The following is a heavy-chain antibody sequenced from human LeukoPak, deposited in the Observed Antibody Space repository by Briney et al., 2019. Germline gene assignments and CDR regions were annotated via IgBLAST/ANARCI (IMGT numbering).Heavy chain of an antibody. Sequence: PSQTLSLTCTVSGGSISSGSYYWSWLRQPAGKGLEWIGRIYTSGSTNYNPSLKSRVTISVDTSKNQFSLKLSSVTAADTAVYYCARGTPKVYYYYYMDVWGKGTTVTVSS. CDR2: IYTSGST. CDR3: ARGTPKVYYYYYMDV. J-gene: IGHJ6*03. D-gene: IGHD2-15*01. V-gene: IGHV4-61*02. CDR1: GGSISSGSYY.